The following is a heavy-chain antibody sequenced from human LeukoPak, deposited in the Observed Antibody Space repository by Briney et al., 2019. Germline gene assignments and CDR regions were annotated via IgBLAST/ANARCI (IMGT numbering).Heavy chain of an antibody. Sequence: KPSETLSLTCTVSGGSISSYYWSWIRQPPGKGLEWIGYIYYSGSTNYNPSLKSRVTISVDTSKNQFSLKLNSVTAADTAVYYCARRVTGRGTFYFDYWGQGSLVTVSS. CDR3: ARRVTGRGTFYFDY. D-gene: IGHD3-16*01. CDR2: IYYSGST. V-gene: IGHV4-59*08. CDR1: GGSISSYY. J-gene: IGHJ4*02.